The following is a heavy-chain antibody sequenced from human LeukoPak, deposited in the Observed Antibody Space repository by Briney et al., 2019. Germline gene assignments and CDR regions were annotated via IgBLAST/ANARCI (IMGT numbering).Heavy chain of an antibody. D-gene: IGHD3-3*01. Sequence: GGSLRLSCAASGFTFSSYAMHWVRQAPGKGLEWVSAISGSGGSTYYADSVKGRFTISRDNSKNTLYLQMNSLRAEDTAVYYCARPHDFWSGYYPYYFDYWGQGTLVTVSS. CDR3: ARPHDFWSGYYPYYFDY. CDR1: GFTFSSYA. V-gene: IGHV3-23*01. CDR2: ISGSGGST. J-gene: IGHJ4*02.